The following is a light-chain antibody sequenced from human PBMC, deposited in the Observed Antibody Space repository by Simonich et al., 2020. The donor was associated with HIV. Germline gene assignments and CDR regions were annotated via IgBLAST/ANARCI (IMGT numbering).Light chain of an antibody. CDR1: QSISRN. V-gene: IGKV3-15*01. CDR2: GAS. CDR3: QQYNNWPFT. J-gene: IGKJ3*01. Sequence: EIVMTQSPATLSVSPGERATLSSTASQSISRNLAWYQHKPGKAPRLLIYGASTRATGIPSRFSGSGSGTEFTLTIGNMQSEDFAVYYCQQYNNWPFTFGPGTKVDIK.